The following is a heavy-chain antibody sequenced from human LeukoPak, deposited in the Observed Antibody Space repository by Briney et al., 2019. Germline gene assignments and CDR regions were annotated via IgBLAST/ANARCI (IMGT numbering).Heavy chain of an antibody. CDR1: GGSVRSGDYY. D-gene: IGHD2-8*02. V-gene: IGHV4-61*08. J-gene: IGHJ4*02. CDR3: ARARYSTGWVDY. Sequence: SETLSLTCTVSGGSVRSGDYYWSWIRQAPKKGLEWLGHISSTGSTTYNPSLKSRVTISVDTSTNQFSLKLSSVTAADTAFYYCARARYSTGWVDYWGQGTLVTVSS. CDR2: ISSTGST.